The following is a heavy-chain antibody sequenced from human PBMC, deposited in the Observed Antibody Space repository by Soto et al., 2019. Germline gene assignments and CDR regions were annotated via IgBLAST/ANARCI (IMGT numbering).Heavy chain of an antibody. CDR1: GFTFSSYG. J-gene: IGHJ3*02. D-gene: IGHD3-22*01. CDR2: ISYDGSNK. CDR3: AKDQAYYYDSSGYSPDAFDI. Sequence: QVQLVESGGGVVQPGRSLRLSCAASGFTFSSYGMHWVRQAPGKGLEWVAVISYDGSNKYYADSVKGRFTISRDNSKNTLYLQMNSLRAEDTAAYYCAKDQAYYYDSSGYSPDAFDIWGQGTMVTVSS. V-gene: IGHV3-30*18.